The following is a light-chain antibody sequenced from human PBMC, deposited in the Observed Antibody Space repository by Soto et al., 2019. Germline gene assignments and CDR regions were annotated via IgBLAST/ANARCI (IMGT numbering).Light chain of an antibody. CDR3: QQYGSSIT. V-gene: IGKV3-20*01. CDR2: GTS. CDR1: QSVSSSY. Sequence: EIVLTQSPGTLSLSPGERATLSCRASQSVSSSYLAWYQHKPGQAPRLLIYGTSSRATGIPDRFSGSGSGTDFTLTISRPEPEDFAVYYCQQYGSSITFGQGHDWRL. J-gene: IGKJ5*01.